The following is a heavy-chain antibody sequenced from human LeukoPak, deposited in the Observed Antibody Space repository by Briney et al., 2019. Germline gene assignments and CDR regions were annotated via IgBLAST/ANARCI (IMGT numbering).Heavy chain of an antibody. CDR2: INHSGST. D-gene: IGHD3-10*01. CDR1: GGSFSGYY. V-gene: IGHV4-34*01. CDR3: AREANYYGSGSYFEGTFDY. J-gene: IGHJ4*02. Sequence: SSETLSLTCAVYGGSFSGYYWSWIRQPPGKWLEWIGEINHSGSTNYNPSLKSRVTISIDTSKNEFSLKLTSVIAADTAVYYCAREANYYGSGSYFEGTFDYWGQGSLVTVSS.